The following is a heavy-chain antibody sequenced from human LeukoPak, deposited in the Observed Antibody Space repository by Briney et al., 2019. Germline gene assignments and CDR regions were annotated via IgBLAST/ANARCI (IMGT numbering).Heavy chain of an antibody. J-gene: IGHJ4*02. V-gene: IGHV3-30*18. CDR2: ISYDGSNK. D-gene: IGHD2-2*01. CDR1: GFTFSSYG. Sequence: GGSRRLSCAASGFTFSSYGMQWVRQAPGKGLEWVAVISYDGSNKYYADSVKGRFTISRDNSKNTLYLQMNSLRAEDTAVYYCAKDFPPYCSSTSCLPGYWGQGTLVTVSS. CDR3: AKDFPPYCSSTSCLPGY.